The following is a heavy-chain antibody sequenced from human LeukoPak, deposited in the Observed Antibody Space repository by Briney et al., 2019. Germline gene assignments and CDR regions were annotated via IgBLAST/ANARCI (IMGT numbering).Heavy chain of an antibody. CDR1: GGSIRSSSYY. CDR2: IYYSGST. Sequence: PSETLSLTCTVSGGSIRSSSYYWGWIRQPPGKGLEWIGSIYYSGSTYYNPSLKSRVTISVDTSKNQFSLKLSSVTAADTAVYYCARDGPLDLISDAYVNWFDPWGQGTLVTVSS. V-gene: IGHV4-39*07. J-gene: IGHJ5*02. CDR3: ARDGPLDLISDAYVNWFDP. D-gene: IGHD3-10*02.